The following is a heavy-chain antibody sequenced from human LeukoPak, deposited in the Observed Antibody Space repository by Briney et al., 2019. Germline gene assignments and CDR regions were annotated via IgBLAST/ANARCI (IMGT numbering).Heavy chain of an antibody. Sequence: GGSLRLSCAAPGFTFSRFGMEWGPQAPGKGLEWVAVSSSDGSVKYYADSVTGRFTISRDNSKNTLFLQMNNLSAEDTAVYYCVKEFHSWGYGAHFDSWGEGTLVTVSS. CDR1: GFTFSRFG. V-gene: IGHV3-30*18. J-gene: IGHJ4*02. D-gene: IGHD3-10*01. CDR2: SSSDGSVK. CDR3: VKEFHSWGYGAHFDS.